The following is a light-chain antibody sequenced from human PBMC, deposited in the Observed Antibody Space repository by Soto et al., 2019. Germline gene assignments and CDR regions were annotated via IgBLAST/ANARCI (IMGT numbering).Light chain of an antibody. J-gene: IGLJ1*01. V-gene: IGLV2-14*01. CDR3: SSYTSSSTPYV. Sequence: QSALTQPASVSRSPGQSITISCTGTSSDVGGYNYVSWYQQHPGKAPKLMIYDVSNRPSGVSNRFSGSKSGNTASLTISGLQAEDEADYYCSSYTSSSTPYVFGTGTKVTGL. CDR1: SSDVGGYNY. CDR2: DVS.